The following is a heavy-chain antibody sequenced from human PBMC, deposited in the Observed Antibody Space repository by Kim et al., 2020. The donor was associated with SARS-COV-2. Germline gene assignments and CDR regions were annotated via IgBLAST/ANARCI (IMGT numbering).Heavy chain of an antibody. V-gene: IGHV4-34*01. CDR1: GGSFSGYY. CDR3: ARGITMVRVHYAFDI. D-gene: IGHD3-10*01. CDR2: INHSGST. Sequence: SETLSLTCAVYGGSFSGYYWSWIRQPPGKGLEWIGEINHSGSTNYNPSLKSRVTISVDTSKNQFSLKLSSVTAADTAVYYCARGITMVRVHYAFDIWGQGTMVTVSS. J-gene: IGHJ3*02.